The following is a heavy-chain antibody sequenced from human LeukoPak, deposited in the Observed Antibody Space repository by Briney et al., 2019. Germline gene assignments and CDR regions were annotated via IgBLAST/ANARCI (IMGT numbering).Heavy chain of an antibody. J-gene: IGHJ6*02. Sequence: SSETLSLTCAVYGGSFSGYYWSWIRQPPGKGLEWIGEINHSGSTNYNPSLKSRVTISVDTSKNQFSLKLSSVTAADTAVYYCARDGSSSWGAYYYYGMDVWGQGTTVTVSS. CDR3: ARDGSSSWGAYYYYGMDV. CDR1: GGSFSGYY. D-gene: IGHD6-13*01. V-gene: IGHV4-34*01. CDR2: INHSGST.